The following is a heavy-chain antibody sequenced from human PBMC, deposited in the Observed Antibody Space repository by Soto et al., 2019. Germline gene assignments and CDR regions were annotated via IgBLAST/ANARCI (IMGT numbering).Heavy chain of an antibody. D-gene: IGHD3-3*01. CDR2: FDPEDGET. J-gene: IGHJ6*02. CDR1: GYTLTELS. V-gene: IGHV1-24*01. Sequence: ASVKVSCKVSGYTLTELSMHWVRQAPGKGLEWMGGFDPEDGETIYAQKFQGRVTMTEDTSTDTAYMELSSLRPEDTAVYYCVTAPSIFGVVADYYYYGMDVWGQGTTVTVSS. CDR3: VTAPSIFGVVADYYYYGMDV.